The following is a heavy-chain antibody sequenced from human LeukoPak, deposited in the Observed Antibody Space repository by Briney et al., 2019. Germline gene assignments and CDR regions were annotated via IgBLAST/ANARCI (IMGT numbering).Heavy chain of an antibody. D-gene: IGHD4-17*01. CDR1: GYTFTSYG. J-gene: IGHJ3*02. CDR3: ARDTVTTDAFDI. Sequence: ASVKVSCKASGYTFTSYGFSWVRQAPGQGLEWMGWISAYNGNTNYAQKLQGRVTMTTDTSTSTAYMELRSLRSDDTAVYYCARDTVTTDAFDIWGQGTMVTVSS. V-gene: IGHV1-18*01. CDR2: ISAYNGNT.